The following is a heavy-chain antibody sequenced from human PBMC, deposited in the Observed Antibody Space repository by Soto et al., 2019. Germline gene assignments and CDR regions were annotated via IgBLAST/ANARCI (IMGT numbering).Heavy chain of an antibody. CDR1: GFTFDDYA. CDR3: AKGGQLLVEGGGY. J-gene: IGHJ4*02. D-gene: IGHD2-2*01. V-gene: IGHV3-9*01. Sequence: EVQLVESGGGLVQPGRSLRLSCAASGFTFDDYAMHWVRQAPGKGLEWVSGISWNSGSIGYADSVKGRFTISRDNAKSSLYLQMNSLRAEDPALYYCAKGGQLLVEGGGYWGQGTLVTVSS. CDR2: ISWNSGSI.